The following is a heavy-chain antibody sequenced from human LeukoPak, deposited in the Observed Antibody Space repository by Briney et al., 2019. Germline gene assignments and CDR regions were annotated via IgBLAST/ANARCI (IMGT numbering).Heavy chain of an antibody. J-gene: IGHJ1*01. CDR3: ASLTTITMIVVVPTVYFQH. D-gene: IGHD3-22*01. Sequence: SETLSLTCTVSGGSISSYYWSWIRQPPGKGLEWIGYIYYSGSTYYNPSLKSRVTISVDTSKNQFSLKLSSVTAADTAVYYCASLTTITMIVVVPTVYFQHWGQGTLVTVSS. CDR2: IYYSGST. CDR1: GGSISSYY. V-gene: IGHV4-59*12.